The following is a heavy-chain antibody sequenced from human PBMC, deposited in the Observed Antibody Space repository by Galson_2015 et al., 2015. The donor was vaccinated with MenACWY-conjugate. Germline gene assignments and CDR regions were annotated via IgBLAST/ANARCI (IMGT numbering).Heavy chain of an antibody. CDR2: IKQDGSEK. Sequence: SLRLSCAASGFTFSNYWMSWVRQAPGKGLEWVASIKQDGSEKYYVDSVKGRFTISRDNAKNSLYLRLNSLRAEDTAMYYCASRPRAVYSDSWGQELLFALSS. CDR1: GFTFSNYW. V-gene: IGHV3-7*03. CDR3: ASRPRAVYSDS. J-gene: IGHJ4*02.